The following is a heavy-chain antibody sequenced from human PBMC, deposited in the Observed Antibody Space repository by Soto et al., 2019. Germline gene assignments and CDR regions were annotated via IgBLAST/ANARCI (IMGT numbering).Heavy chain of an antibody. D-gene: IGHD3-9*01. CDR1: GGTFSSYT. V-gene: IGHV1-69*02. J-gene: IGHJ3*01. CDR2: IIPILGIA. Sequence: SVKVSCKASGGTFSSYTISWVRQAPGQGLEWMGRIIPILGIANYAQKFQGRVTITADKSTSTAYMELSSLRSEDTAVYYCARARLRYFDCFSPSRVLEFWGQGTLVTVSS. CDR3: ARARLRYFDCFSPSRVLEF.